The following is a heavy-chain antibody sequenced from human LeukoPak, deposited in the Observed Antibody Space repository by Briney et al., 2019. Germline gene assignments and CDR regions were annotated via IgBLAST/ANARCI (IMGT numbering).Heavy chain of an antibody. Sequence: GGSLRLSCAASGFTFSSYAMSWVRQAPGKWLEWVSVISGSGDNTYYADSVKGRFTISRDNSKNTLFLQMNSLRAEDTAVYYCARDRSGSGSSDYWGQGTLVTVSS. V-gene: IGHV3-23*01. J-gene: IGHJ4*02. CDR2: ISGSGDNT. CDR3: ARDRSGSGSSDY. CDR1: GFTFSSYA. D-gene: IGHD5-12*01.